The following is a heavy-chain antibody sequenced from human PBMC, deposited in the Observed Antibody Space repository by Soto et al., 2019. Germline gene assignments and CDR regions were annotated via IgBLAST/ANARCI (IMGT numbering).Heavy chain of an antibody. CDR2: ISGSGGST. CDR1: RFSFKSSA. D-gene: IGHD3-22*01. J-gene: IGHJ3*02. CDR3: AKDRMIVVVCPFDI. Sequence: GGSLRLSCAACRFSFKSSAMSWARKAQGKGLEWVSAISGSGGSTYYADSVKGRFTISRDNSKNTLYLQMNSLRAEDTAVYYCAKDRMIVVVCPFDIWGQGTMVTVSS. V-gene: IGHV3-23*01.